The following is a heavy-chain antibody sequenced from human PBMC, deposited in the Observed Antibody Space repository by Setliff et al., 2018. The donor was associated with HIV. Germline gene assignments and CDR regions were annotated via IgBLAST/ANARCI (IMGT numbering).Heavy chain of an antibody. J-gene: IGHJ4*02. V-gene: IGHV1-18*01. CDR3: ARGASLGRGGYYFDY. CDR1: GYTFTDYG. D-gene: IGHD3-3*02. CDR2: ISGYKGNT. Sequence: ASVKVSCKASGYTFTDYGISWVRQAPGQGLEWMGWISGYKGNTNYAQKLLGRVTITRDTSATTVYMELSSLRSEDTALYYCARGASLGRGGYYFDYWGQGTLVTVSS.